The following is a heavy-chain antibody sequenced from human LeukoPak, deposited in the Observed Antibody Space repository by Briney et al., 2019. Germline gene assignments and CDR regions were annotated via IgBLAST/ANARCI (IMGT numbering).Heavy chain of an antibody. CDR1: GYTFTGYY. J-gene: IGHJ4*02. Sequence: ASVKVSCKASGYTFTGYYIHWVRQAPGQGLEWMGRINPNSGDTNYVQKFQGRVTMTRDTSISTAYMEVSRLRSDDTAVYYCARDNGYTSGWYFDYRGQGTLVTVSS. V-gene: IGHV1-2*06. CDR2: INPNSGDT. D-gene: IGHD6-19*01. CDR3: ARDNGYTSGWYFDY.